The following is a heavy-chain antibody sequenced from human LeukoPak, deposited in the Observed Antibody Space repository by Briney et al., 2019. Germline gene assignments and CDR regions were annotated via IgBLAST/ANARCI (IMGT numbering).Heavy chain of an antibody. CDR1: GFTFSSYA. CDR2: ISYDGSNK. Sequence: GGSLRLSCAASGFTFSSYAMHWVRQAPGKGPEWVAVISYDGSNKYYADSVKGRFTISRDNSKNTLYLQMNSLRAEDTAVYFCAREVLRVGYGDNFDYWGQGTLVTVSS. J-gene: IGHJ4*02. D-gene: IGHD4-17*01. CDR3: AREVLRVGYGDNFDY. V-gene: IGHV3-30*04.